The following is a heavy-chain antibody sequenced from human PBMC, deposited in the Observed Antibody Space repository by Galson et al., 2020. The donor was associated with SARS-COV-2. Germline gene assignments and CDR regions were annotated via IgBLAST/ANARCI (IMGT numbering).Heavy chain of an antibody. CDR2: ITGSGGGT. Sequence: GESLKISCAASGFKFDDYGMSWVHQVPGKGLEWVSGITGSGGGTSYAGSVRGRFTISRDNAKNSLYLQMNSLRAEDTALYYCARDSVTGGSWGQGTLVIVSS. J-gene: IGHJ5*02. D-gene: IGHD3-10*01. CDR1: GFKFDDYG. CDR3: ARDSVTGGS. V-gene: IGHV3-20*04.